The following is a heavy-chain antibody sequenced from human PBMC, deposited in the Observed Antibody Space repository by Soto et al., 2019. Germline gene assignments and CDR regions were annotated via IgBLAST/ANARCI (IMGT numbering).Heavy chain of an antibody. D-gene: IGHD3-9*01. CDR1: GGSISNYY. Sequence: SETLSLTCTVSGGSISNYYWTWIRQPPGKGLEWIGYIYYSGSTNYNPSLKSRVTISVDRSKNQFSLKLSSVTAADTAVYYCARHPGYYDILTGYTTYYFDYWGQGILVTVSS. V-gene: IGHV4-59*08. CDR2: IYYSGST. J-gene: IGHJ4*02. CDR3: ARHPGYYDILTGYTTYYFDY.